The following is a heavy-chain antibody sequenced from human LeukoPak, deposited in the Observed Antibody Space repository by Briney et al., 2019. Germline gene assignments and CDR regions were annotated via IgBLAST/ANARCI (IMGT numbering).Heavy chain of an antibody. V-gene: IGHV4-59*12. D-gene: IGHD3-10*01. Sequence: KPSETLSLTCTVSGGSISDNYWSWIRQPPGKGLEWIGYAYSSGHTYYNPSLKSRVTISVDRSKNQFSLKLSSVTAADTAVYYCARDVRDYYGSGSASWFDPWGQGTLVTVSS. CDR2: AYSSGHT. CDR3: ARDVRDYYGSGSASWFDP. CDR1: GGSISDNY. J-gene: IGHJ5*02.